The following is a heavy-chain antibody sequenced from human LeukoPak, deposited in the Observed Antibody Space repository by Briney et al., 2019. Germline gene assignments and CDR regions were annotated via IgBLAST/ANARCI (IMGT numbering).Heavy chain of an antibody. V-gene: IGHV3-30*03. J-gene: IGHJ4*02. Sequence: GGSLRLSCAASGFTFSSYGMHWVRQAPGKGQEWVAVISDDGSNKYYADSVKGRFTISRDNSKNTLYLQMNSLRAEDTAVYYCAIGTIGGYSYGYLDYWGQGTLVTVSS. CDR1: GFTFSSYG. CDR3: AIGTIGGYSYGYLDY. CDR2: ISDDGSNK. D-gene: IGHD5-18*01.